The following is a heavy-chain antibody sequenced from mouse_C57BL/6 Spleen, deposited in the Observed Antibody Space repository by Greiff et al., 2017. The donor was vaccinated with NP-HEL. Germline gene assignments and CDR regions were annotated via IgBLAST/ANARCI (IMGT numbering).Heavy chain of an antibody. CDR1: GYTFTSYW. D-gene: IGHD3-2*02. J-gene: IGHJ3*01. CDR2: IDPSDSYT. CDR3: ARGAQATSFAY. Sequence: QVQLQQPGAELVMPGASVKLSCKASGYTFTSYWMHWVKQRPGQGLEWIGEIDPSDSYTNYNQKFKGMSTLTVDKSSSTAYMQLSSLTSEDSAVYYCARGAQATSFAYWGQGTLVTVSA. V-gene: IGHV1-69*01.